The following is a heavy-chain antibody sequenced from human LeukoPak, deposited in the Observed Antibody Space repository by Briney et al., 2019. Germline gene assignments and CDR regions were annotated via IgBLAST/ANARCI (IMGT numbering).Heavy chain of an antibody. J-gene: IGHJ3*02. V-gene: IGHV1-2*02. CDR3: ARDRSYYYDSSGYYRTENDAFDI. CDR1: GYTFTGYY. Sequence: ASVKVSCKASGYTFTGYYMHWVRQAPGQGLEWMGWINPNSGGTNYAQKFQGRVTMTRDTSISTAYMELSRLRSDDTAVYYCARDRSYYYDSSGYYRTENDAFDIWGQGTMVTVSS. D-gene: IGHD3-22*01. CDR2: INPNSGGT.